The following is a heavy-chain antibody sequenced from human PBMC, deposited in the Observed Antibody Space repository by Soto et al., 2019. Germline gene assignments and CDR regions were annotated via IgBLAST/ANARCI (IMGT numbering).Heavy chain of an antibody. CDR3: ARDGYFDWLLTPPNWYFDL. V-gene: IGHV1-46*01. D-gene: IGHD3-9*01. CDR2: INPGGGST. CDR1: GYTFTSYY. Sequence: ASVKVSCKASGYTFTSYYMHWVRQAPGQGLEWMGIINPGGGSTSYAQKLQGRVTMTRDTSTSTVYMELSSLRSEDTAVYHCARDGYFDWLLTPPNWYFDLWGRGTLVTVSS. J-gene: IGHJ2*01.